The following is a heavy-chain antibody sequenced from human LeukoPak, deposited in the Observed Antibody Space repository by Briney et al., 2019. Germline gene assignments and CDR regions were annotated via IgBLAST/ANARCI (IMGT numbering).Heavy chain of an antibody. D-gene: IGHD5-12*01. Sequence: SETLSLTCTVSGGSISSSSYYWGWIRQPPGKRLEWIVSIYYSGSTYYNPSLKSRVTISVDTSKNQFSLKLSSVTAADTAVYYCARPRRSGYSGYEFFDYWGQGTLVTVSS. CDR3: ARPRRSGYSGYEFFDY. CDR1: GGSISSSSYY. V-gene: IGHV4-39*01. J-gene: IGHJ4*02. CDR2: IYYSGST.